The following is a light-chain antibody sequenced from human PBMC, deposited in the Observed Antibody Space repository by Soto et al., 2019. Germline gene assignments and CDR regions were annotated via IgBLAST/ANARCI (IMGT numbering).Light chain of an antibody. Sequence: DIVLTQSPGTLSLSPGERATLSCRASQNVDSTYLAWYQQKPGQAPRLVIYGSTRRAPGVPDRFSGSGSGTDFTLTISRLAPEDFAVYYCQQHGISHITFGQGTRLEIK. CDR3: QQHGISHIT. CDR1: QNVDSTY. J-gene: IGKJ5*01. CDR2: GST. V-gene: IGKV3-20*01.